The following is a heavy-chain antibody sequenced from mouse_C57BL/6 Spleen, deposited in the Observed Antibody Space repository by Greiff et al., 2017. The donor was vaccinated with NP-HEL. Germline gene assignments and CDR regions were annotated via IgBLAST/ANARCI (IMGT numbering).Heavy chain of an antibody. J-gene: IGHJ2*01. CDR1: GFTFSSYA. V-gene: IGHV5-4*01. D-gene: IGHD1-1*01. CDR3: ARDSGSSSYYFDY. CDR2: ISDGGSYT. Sequence: EVKLMESGGGLVKPGGSLKLSCAASGFTFSSYAMSWVRQTPEKRLEWVATISDGGSYTYYPDNVKGRFTISRDNAKNNLYLQMSHLKSEDTAMYYCARDSGSSSYYFDYWGQGTTLTVSS.